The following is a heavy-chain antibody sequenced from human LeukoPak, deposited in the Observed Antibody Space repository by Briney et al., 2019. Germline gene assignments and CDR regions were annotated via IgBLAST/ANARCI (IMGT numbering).Heavy chain of an antibody. V-gene: IGHV1-69*04. D-gene: IGHD3-9*01. J-gene: IGHJ3*02. Sequence: SVKVSCKASGGTFSSYAISWVRQAPGQGLEWMGRIIPTLGIANYAQKFQGRVTITADKSTSTAYMELSSLRSEDTAVYYCARPFDRGAFDIWGQGTMVTVSS. CDR2: IIPTLGIA. CDR3: ARPFDRGAFDI. CDR1: GGTFSSYA.